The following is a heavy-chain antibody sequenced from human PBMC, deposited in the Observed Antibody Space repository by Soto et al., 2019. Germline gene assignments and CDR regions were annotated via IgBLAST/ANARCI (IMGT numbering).Heavy chain of an antibody. V-gene: IGHV2-5*02. Sequence: DSGPTLVKPTQTLTLTCTFSGFSLSTSGVGVGWIRQPPGKALEWLAVIYWDDDKRYSPSLKSRPTIPKDTSKDQVVLTMTNVDPVDTATYYCAHKIRYGGIFDYWGQGTLVTVSS. CDR3: AHKIRYGGIFDY. CDR2: IYWDDDK. J-gene: IGHJ4*02. CDR1: GFSLSTSGVG. D-gene: IGHD2-15*01.